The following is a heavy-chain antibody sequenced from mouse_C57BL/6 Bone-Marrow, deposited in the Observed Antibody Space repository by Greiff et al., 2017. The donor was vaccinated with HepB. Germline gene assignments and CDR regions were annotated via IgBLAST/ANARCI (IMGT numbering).Heavy chain of an antibody. CDR3: ARHGSSYRFAY. Sequence: VQLVESGAELVRPGTSVKVSCKASGYAFTNYLIEWVKQRPGQGLEWIGVINPGSGGTNYNEKFKGKATLTADKSSSTAYMQLSSLTSEDSAVYFCARHGSSYRFAYWGQGTTLTVSS. CDR2: INPGSGGT. J-gene: IGHJ2*01. V-gene: IGHV1-54*01. D-gene: IGHD1-1*01. CDR1: GYAFTNYL.